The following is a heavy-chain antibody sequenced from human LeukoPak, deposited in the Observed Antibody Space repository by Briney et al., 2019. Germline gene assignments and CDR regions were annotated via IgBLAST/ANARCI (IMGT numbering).Heavy chain of an antibody. D-gene: IGHD6-13*01. CDR2: INHSGST. V-gene: IGHV4-34*01. Sequence: SETLSLTCAVYGGSFSGYYWSWIRQPPGKGLEWIGEINHSGSTNYNPSLKSRVTISVDTSKNQFSLKLSSVTAADTAVYYCARGRSSSWYPLYNWFDPWGQGTLVTVSS. CDR1: GGSFSGYY. CDR3: ARGRSSSWYPLYNWFDP. J-gene: IGHJ5*02.